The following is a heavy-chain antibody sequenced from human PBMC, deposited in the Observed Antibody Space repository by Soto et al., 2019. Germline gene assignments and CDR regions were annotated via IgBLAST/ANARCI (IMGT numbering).Heavy chain of an antibody. J-gene: IGHJ4*02. CDR1: GFTFSSYG. V-gene: IGHV3-33*01. D-gene: IGHD3-10*01. CDR3: ARDWEWFGELRGPFDY. Sequence: GGSLRLSCAASGFTFSSYGMHWVRQAPGKGLEWVAVIWYDGSNKYYADSVKGRFTISRDNSKNTLYLQMNSLRAEDTAVYYCARDWEWFGELRGPFDYWGQGTLVTVSS. CDR2: IWYDGSNK.